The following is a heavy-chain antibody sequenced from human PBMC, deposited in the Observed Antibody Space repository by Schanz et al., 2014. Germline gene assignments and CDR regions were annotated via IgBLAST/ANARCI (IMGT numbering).Heavy chain of an antibody. D-gene: IGHD3-9*01. CDR3: ARGRLSSYDILTGYYTYDY. CDR2: INQDGSDK. Sequence: EVQLVESGGGLLQPGGSLRLSCAASGFTFGTFWMSWVRQAPGKGLEWVANINQDGSDKSYVDSVKGRFTISRDNANNSLFLHMNSLRAEDTAVYYCARGRLSSYDILTGYYTYDYWGQGTLVTVSS. V-gene: IGHV3-7*01. J-gene: IGHJ4*02. CDR1: GFTFGTFW.